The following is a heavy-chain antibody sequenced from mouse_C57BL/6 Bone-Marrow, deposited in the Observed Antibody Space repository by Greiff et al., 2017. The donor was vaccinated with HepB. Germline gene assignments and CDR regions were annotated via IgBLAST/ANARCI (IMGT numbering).Heavy chain of an antibody. Sequence: EVKLVESGGGLVQPGESLKLSCESNEYEFPSHDMSWVRKTPGKRLELVAAINSDGGSTYYPDTMERRFIISRDNTKKTLYLQMSSLRSEDTALYYCAPPYYYGSSPYAMDYWGQGTSVTVSS. CDR1: EYEFPSHD. CDR2: INSDGGST. J-gene: IGHJ4*01. CDR3: APPYYYGSSPYAMDY. D-gene: IGHD1-1*01. V-gene: IGHV5-2*01.